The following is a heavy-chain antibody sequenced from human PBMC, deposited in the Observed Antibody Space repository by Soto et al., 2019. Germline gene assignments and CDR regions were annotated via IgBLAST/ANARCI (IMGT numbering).Heavy chain of an antibody. V-gene: IGHV4-59*01. CDR3: ARDLAAVPRAFDY. CDR1: GGSISCYF. Sequence: QVQLQESGPGLLKPSETLSLTCTVSGGSISCYFYIWVRQPPGKGLEWIGSVYYTGTTDYNPSLKSRVTISVDTSKTQFSLNLRSVTAADTAVYYCARDLAAVPRAFDYWGRGPLVTVSS. J-gene: IGHJ4*02. D-gene: IGHD6-13*01. CDR2: VYYTGTT.